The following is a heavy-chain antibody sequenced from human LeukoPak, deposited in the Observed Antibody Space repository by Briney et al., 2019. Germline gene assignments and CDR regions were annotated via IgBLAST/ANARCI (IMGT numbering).Heavy chain of an antibody. D-gene: IGHD2-2*01. J-gene: IGHJ6*02. CDR2: IWYDGSNK. Sequence: GGSLRLSCAASRFTFSNYAMHWVRQAPGKGLEGVAIIWYDGSNKYYADSVTGRFIISRDSSKNTLYLQMSSLRAEDTAVYYCARVGCSTISCSRDYYGMDVWGQGTTVTVSS. V-gene: IGHV3-33*08. CDR3: ARVGCSTISCSRDYYGMDV. CDR1: RFTFSNYA.